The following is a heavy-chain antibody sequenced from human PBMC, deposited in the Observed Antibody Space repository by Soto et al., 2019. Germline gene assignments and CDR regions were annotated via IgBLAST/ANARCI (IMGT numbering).Heavy chain of an antibody. D-gene: IGHD3-22*01. CDR3: ARALFYSDSDGYYFEFDY. CDR1: GFSLTDTRMG. Sequence: SGPTLVNPTETLTLTCSVSGFSLTDTRMGVSWIRQAPGKALEWLTHIISNDDKSYSTSLKSRLTISKDTSKSQVVLRMTNMDPVDTGRYYCARALFYSDSDGYYFEFDYWGPGTLVTVSS. V-gene: IGHV2-26*01. J-gene: IGHJ4*02. CDR2: IISNDDK.